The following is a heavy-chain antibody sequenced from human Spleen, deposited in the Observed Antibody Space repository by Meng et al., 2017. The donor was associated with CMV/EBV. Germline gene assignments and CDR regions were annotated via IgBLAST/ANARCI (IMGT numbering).Heavy chain of an antibody. V-gene: IGHV1-2*02. D-gene: IGHD3-22*01. J-gene: IGHJ4*02. Sequence: KASRYPFTAYYMHWVRQAPGQGLEWMGWINPDSGATNFARNLQGRVTMTRDTSISTAYMELSRLRFDDTAVYYCARGQYYYGSSGYYYWGQGTLVTVSS. CDR3: ARGQYYYGSSGYYY. CDR1: RYPFTAYY. CDR2: INPDSGAT.